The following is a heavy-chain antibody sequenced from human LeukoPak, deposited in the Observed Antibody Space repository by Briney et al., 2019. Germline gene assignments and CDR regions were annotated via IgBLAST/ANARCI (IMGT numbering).Heavy chain of an antibody. Sequence: GGSLRLSCAASGFTFSDYYMSWIRQAPGKGLEWVSTIKGTGLTTYYADSVKGRFTISRDNPKNSLFLQMSSLRADDTAIYYCARAGELRYMDVWGKGTAVTVSS. CDR1: GFTFSDYY. J-gene: IGHJ6*03. CDR3: ARAGELRYMDV. V-gene: IGHV3-11*04. D-gene: IGHD3-16*01. CDR2: IKGTGLTT.